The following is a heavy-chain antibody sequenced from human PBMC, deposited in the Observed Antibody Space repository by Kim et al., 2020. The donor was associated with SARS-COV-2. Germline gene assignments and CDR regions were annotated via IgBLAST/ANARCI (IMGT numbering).Heavy chain of an antibody. CDR2: IYYSGST. V-gene: IGHV4-59*08. J-gene: IGHJ4*02. Sequence: SETLSLTCTVSGGSISSYYWSWIRQPPGKGLEWIGYIYYSGSTNYNPSLKSRVTISVDTYKNQFSLKLSSVTAADTAVYYCARHALTYYYDSSGYYFDYWGQGTLVTVSS. CDR1: GGSISSYY. D-gene: IGHD3-22*01. CDR3: ARHALTYYYDSSGYYFDY.